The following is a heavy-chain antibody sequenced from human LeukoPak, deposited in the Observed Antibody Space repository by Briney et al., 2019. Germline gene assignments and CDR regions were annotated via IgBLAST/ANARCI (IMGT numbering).Heavy chain of an antibody. CDR1: GGSISSYY. CDR2: IYYSGST. Sequence: PSETLSLTCTVSGGSISSYYWSWIRQPPGKGLEWIGYIYYSGSTNYNPSLKSRVTISVDTSKNQFSLKLSSVTAADTAVYYCARSCSSTSCYRDAFDIWGQGTMVTVSS. D-gene: IGHD2-2*02. CDR3: ARSCSSTSCYRDAFDI. V-gene: IGHV4-59*01. J-gene: IGHJ3*02.